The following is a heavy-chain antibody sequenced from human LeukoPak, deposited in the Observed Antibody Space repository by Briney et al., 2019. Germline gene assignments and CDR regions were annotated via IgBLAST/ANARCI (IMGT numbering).Heavy chain of an antibody. CDR1: GFTFSSYS. Sequence: GGSLRLYCAASGFTFSSYSMNWVRQAPGKGLEWVSSISSSSSYIYYADSVKGRFTISRDNAKNSLYLQMNSLRAEDTAVYYCARGGYSYGVDYWGQGTLVTVSS. J-gene: IGHJ4*02. CDR2: ISSSSSYI. V-gene: IGHV3-21*01. D-gene: IGHD5-18*01. CDR3: ARGGYSYGVDY.